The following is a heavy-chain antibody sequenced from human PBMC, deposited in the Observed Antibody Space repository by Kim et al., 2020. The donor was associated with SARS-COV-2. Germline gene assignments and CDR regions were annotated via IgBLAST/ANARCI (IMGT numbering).Heavy chain of an antibody. CDR3: ARDWTGYYYGMDV. V-gene: IGHV3-33*01. Sequence: YYAESVKCRFTISRDNSKTTVYLEMNSLRVEDTAVYYCARDWTGYYYGMDVWGQGTTVTVSS. D-gene: IGHD3-3*01. J-gene: IGHJ6*02.